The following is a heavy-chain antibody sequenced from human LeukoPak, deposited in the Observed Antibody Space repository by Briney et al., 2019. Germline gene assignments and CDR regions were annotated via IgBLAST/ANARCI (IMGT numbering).Heavy chain of an antibody. Sequence: GGSLRLSCAASGFTFSIYAMSWVRQAPGKGLEWVSAISGSGGSTYYADSVKGRFTISRDNSKNTLYLQMNSLRAEDTAVYYCAKTSEWLRPSEVDYWGQGTLVTVSS. CDR1: GFTFSIYA. V-gene: IGHV3-23*01. CDR2: ISGSGGST. CDR3: AKTSEWLRPSEVDY. D-gene: IGHD5-12*01. J-gene: IGHJ4*02.